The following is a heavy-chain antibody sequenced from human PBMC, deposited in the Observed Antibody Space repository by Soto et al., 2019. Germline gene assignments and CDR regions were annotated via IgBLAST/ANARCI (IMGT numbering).Heavy chain of an antibody. V-gene: IGHV3-30*18. CDR2: ISYDGSNK. D-gene: IGHD3-22*01. CDR1: GFTFSSYG. CDR3: AKVRAPQDSSGYYYYGMDV. J-gene: IGHJ6*01. Sequence: QVQLVESGGGVVQPGRSLRLSCAASGFTFSSYGMHWVRQAPGKGLEWVAAISYDGSNKYYADSVKGRFTISRDNSKNTLYLQMNSLRAEDTAVYYCAKVRAPQDSSGYYYYGMDVW.